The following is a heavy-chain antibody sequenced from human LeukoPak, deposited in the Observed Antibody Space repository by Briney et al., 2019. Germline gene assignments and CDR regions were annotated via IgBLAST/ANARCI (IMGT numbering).Heavy chain of an antibody. CDR1: GFTFSSYA. CDR3: AKRAHSGSYYAAFDI. CDR2: VLGGGGTT. J-gene: IGHJ3*02. Sequence: AGGSLRLSCAASGFTFSSYAMSWVRQAPGKGLEWVSGVLGGGGTTYYADSVKGRFTISRDNSKNTMYLQMNRLRAEDTALYYCAKRAHSGSYYAAFDIWGQGTEVTVSS. D-gene: IGHD1-26*01. V-gene: IGHV3-23*01.